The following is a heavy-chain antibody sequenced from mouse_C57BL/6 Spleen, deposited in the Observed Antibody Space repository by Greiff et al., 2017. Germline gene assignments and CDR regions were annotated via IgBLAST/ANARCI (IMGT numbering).Heavy chain of an antibody. CDR2: IWTGGGT. Sequence: VKLVESGPGLVAPSQSLSITCTVSGFSLTSYAISWVRQPPGKGLEWLGVIWTGGGTNYNSARKSRLSISKDNSKSQVFLKMNSLQTDDTARYYCARNWGYGGYAMDYWGQGTSVTVSS. D-gene: IGHD1-1*02. V-gene: IGHV2-9-1*01. CDR3: ARNWGYGGYAMDY. CDR1: GFSLTSYA. J-gene: IGHJ4*01.